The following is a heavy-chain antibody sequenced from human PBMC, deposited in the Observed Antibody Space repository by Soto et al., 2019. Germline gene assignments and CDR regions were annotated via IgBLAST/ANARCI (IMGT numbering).Heavy chain of an antibody. D-gene: IGHD3-10*01. CDR2: SIPIFGTA. CDR1: GGTVSSYA. CDR3: ASSGARPEDYYYGPDV. V-gene: IGHV1-69*05. J-gene: IGHJ6*02. Sequence: QVQLVQSGAEVKKPGSSVKVSCKASGGTVSSYAISWVRQAPGQGLEWMGGSIPIFGTADYAQKFQGRVTITPDESTSTAYMELSSLRHEDTAVYSGASSGARPEDYYYGPDVWGQGTTVTVSS.